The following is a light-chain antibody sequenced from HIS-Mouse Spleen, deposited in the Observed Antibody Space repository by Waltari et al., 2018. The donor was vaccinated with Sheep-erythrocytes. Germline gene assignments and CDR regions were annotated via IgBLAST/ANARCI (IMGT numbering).Light chain of an antibody. CDR1: SSDAGGYHY. J-gene: IGLJ3*02. V-gene: IGLV2-8*01. Sequence: QSALTQPPSASGSPGQSVTISCTGTSSDAGGYHYVPWYQQHPGKAPKLMIYEVSKRPSGVHDRFSGSKSGNTASLTVSGLQAEDEADYYCSSYAGSNNWVFGGGTKLTVL. CDR2: EVS. CDR3: SSYAGSNNWV.